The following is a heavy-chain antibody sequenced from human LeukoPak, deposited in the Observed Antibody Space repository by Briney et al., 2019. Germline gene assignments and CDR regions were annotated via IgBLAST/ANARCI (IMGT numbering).Heavy chain of an antibody. Sequence: ASVKVSCKASGYTFTSYGISWVRQAPGQGLEWMGWISAYNGNTNYAQKLQGRVTMTTDTSTSTAYMELRSLRSDDTAVYYCARGLLWFGELLYWFDPWGRGTLVTVSS. CDR3: ARGLLWFGELLYWFDP. CDR2: ISAYNGNT. V-gene: IGHV1-18*01. D-gene: IGHD3-10*01. J-gene: IGHJ5*02. CDR1: GYTFTSYG.